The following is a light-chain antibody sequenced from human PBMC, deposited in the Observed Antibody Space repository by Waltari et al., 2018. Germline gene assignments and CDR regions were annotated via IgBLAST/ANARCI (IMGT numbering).Light chain of an antibody. J-gene: IGKJ5*01. CDR2: GAS. CDR3: QQYGTLIT. Sequence: IVLTQSPATLSLSPGERATLSCRASQSVRSSYLAWYLQKPGQAPRLLIYGASSRATGIPDRFSGSGSGTDFTLTISRLEPDDFAVYYCQQYGTLITFGQGTRLEIK. V-gene: IGKV3-20*01. CDR1: QSVRSSY.